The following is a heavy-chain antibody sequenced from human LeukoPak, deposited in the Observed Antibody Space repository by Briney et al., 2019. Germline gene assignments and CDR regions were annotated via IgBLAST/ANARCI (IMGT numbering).Heavy chain of an antibody. D-gene: IGHD2-2*02. CDR1: GGSFSGYY. CDR3: ARRGRNIVVVPAAIQSGAFDI. CDR2: INHSGST. Sequence: SETLSLTCAVYGGSFSGYYWSWIRQPPGKGLEWIGEINHSGSTNYNPSLKSRVTISVDTSKNQFSLKLSSVTAADTAVYYCARRGRNIVVVPAAIQSGAFDIWGQGTMVTVSS. V-gene: IGHV4-34*01. J-gene: IGHJ3*02.